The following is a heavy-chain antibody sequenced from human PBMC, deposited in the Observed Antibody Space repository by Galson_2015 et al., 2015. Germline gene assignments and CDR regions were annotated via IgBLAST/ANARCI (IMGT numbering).Heavy chain of an antibody. J-gene: IGHJ3*02. CDR2: ISGSGGST. V-gene: IGHV3-23*01. CDR1: GFTFSSYA. D-gene: IGHD1-26*01. CDR3: AKDLTAASGSNEPFDI. Sequence: SLRLSCAASGFTFSSYAMSWVRQAPGKGLEWVSAISGSGGSTYYADSVKGRFTISRDNSKNTLYLQMNSLRAEDTAVYYCAKDLTAASGSNEPFDIWGQGTMVTVSS.